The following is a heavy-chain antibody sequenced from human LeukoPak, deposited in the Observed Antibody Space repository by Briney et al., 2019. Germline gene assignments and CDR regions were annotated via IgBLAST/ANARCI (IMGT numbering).Heavy chain of an antibody. CDR1: GGTFSNYA. CDR2: IIPIFGTA. J-gene: IGHJ3*01. Sequence: SVKVSCKASGGTFSNYAITWVRQAPGQGLEWMGGIIPIFGTANYAQKFRGRVTITADKSTRTAYMDLSSLRSEDTAVYYCARDGTFDYGGNRGPWGQGTMVTVSS. D-gene: IGHD4-23*01. V-gene: IGHV1-69*06. CDR3: ARDGTFDYGGNRGP.